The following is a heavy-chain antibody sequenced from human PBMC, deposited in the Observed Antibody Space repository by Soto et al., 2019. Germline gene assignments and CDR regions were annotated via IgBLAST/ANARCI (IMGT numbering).Heavy chain of an antibody. Sequence: GGSLRLSCAASGFTFSNAWMNWVRQAPGKGLEWVGRIKSKTDRGTTDYAAPVKVRFTISRDDSQNTLSLEMNSLKTEDTAVYYCTTDRSVIGAAGTGAYNYYAMDVWGQGTTVTVSS. CDR3: TTDRSVIGAAGTGAYNYYAMDV. D-gene: IGHD6-13*01. CDR2: IKSKTDRGTT. J-gene: IGHJ6*02. V-gene: IGHV3-15*07. CDR1: GFTFSNAW.